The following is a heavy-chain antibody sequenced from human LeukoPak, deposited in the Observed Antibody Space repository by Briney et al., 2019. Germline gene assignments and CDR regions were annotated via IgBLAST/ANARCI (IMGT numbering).Heavy chain of an antibody. CDR1: GGSISSYY. J-gene: IGHJ4*02. CDR3: ARLEWELTGALYFDY. D-gene: IGHD1-26*01. V-gene: IGHV4-59*08. CDR2: IYYSGST. Sequence: SETLSLTCTVSGGSISSYYWSWIRQPPGKGLEWIGYIYYSGSTNYNPSLKSRVTISVDTSKNQFSLKLSSVTAADTAVYYCARLEWELTGALYFDYWGQGTLVTVSS.